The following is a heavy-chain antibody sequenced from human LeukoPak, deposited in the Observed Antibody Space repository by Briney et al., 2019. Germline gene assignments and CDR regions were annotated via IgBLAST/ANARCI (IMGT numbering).Heavy chain of an antibody. Sequence: SETLSLTCTVSGGSISSRSYYWGWIRQPPGKGLEWIGSIYYSGSTYYNPSLKSRVTISVDTSKNQFSLKLSSVTAADTAVYYCARLQAGPYFDYWGQGTLVTVSS. CDR1: GGSISSRSYY. CDR3: ARLQAGPYFDY. D-gene: IGHD6-19*01. V-gene: IGHV4-39*01. CDR2: IYYSGST. J-gene: IGHJ4*02.